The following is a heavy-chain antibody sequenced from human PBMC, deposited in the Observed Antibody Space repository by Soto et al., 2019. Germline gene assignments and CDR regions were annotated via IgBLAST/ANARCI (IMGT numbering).Heavy chain of an antibody. V-gene: IGHV6-1*01. CDR2: TYYRSKWYD. D-gene: IGHD3-10*01. Sequence: QTLSLTCAISGDSVSSNTVAWNWIRQSPSRGLEWLGRTYYRSKWYDDYAESVKSRITINPDTSKNQFSLHLNSVTLEDTAVYYCAGGSGSYYSLFNYWGQGTLVTVSS. J-gene: IGHJ4*01. CDR1: GDSVSSNTVA. CDR3: AGGSGSYYSLFNY.